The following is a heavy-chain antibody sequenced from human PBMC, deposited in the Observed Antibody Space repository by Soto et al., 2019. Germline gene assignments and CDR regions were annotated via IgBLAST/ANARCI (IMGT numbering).Heavy chain of an antibody. D-gene: IGHD6-19*01. CDR1: GVAFTSSA. CDR2: IVVGSGNT. V-gene: IGHV1-58*01. J-gene: IGHJ3*02. CDR3: AAEQWLAPDAFDI. Sequence: ALKVSFKASGVAFTSSAVQWVRQARGQHLEWIGWIVVGSGNTNYAQKFQERVTITRDMSTSTAYMELSSLRSEDTAVYYCAAEQWLAPDAFDIWGQGTMVTVSS.